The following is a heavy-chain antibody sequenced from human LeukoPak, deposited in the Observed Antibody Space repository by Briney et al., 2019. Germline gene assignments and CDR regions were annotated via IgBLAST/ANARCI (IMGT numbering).Heavy chain of an antibody. CDR3: ARANPPGISFFDY. J-gene: IGHJ4*02. Sequence: PGGSLRLSCAASGFTFSSYSMNWVRQAPGKGLEWVSSISSSSSSIYYADSVKGRFTISRGNAKNSLYLQMNSLRAEDTAVYYCARANPPGISFFDYWGQGTLVTVSS. CDR2: ISSSSSSI. V-gene: IGHV3-21*01. D-gene: IGHD2-15*01. CDR1: GFTFSSYS.